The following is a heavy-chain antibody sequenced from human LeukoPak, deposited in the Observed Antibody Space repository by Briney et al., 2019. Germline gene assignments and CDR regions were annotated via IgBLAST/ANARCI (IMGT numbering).Heavy chain of an antibody. Sequence: ASVKVSCKVSGYTLTELSMHWVRQAPGKGLEWMGGFDPEDGETIYAQKFQGRVTMTEDTSTDTAYMELSSLRSEDTAVYYCATSEGACSSTSCYDWFDPWGQGTLVTVSS. CDR2: FDPEDGET. D-gene: IGHD2-2*01. J-gene: IGHJ5*02. CDR1: GYTLTELS. V-gene: IGHV1-24*01. CDR3: ATSEGACSSTSCYDWFDP.